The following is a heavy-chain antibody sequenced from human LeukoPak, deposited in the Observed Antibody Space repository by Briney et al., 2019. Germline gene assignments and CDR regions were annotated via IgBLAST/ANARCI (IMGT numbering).Heavy chain of an antibody. D-gene: IGHD6-19*01. J-gene: IGHJ4*02. CDR2: IIPILGIA. CDR3: ATGPTGLLIAVAGICLDY. V-gene: IGHV1-69*04. CDR1: GGTFSSYA. Sequence: GASVKVSCKASGGTFSSYAISWVRQAPGQGLEWMGRIIPILGIANYAQKFQGRVTITADKSTSTAYMELSSLRSEDTAVYYCATGPTGLLIAVAGICLDYWGQGTLVTVSS.